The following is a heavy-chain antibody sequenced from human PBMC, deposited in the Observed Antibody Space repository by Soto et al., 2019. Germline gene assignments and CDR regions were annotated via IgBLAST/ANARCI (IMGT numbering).Heavy chain of an antibody. CDR2: FVPILRTT. CDR1: GGTFSSYT. V-gene: IGHV1-69*16. D-gene: IGHD2-15*01. J-gene: IGHJ4*02. Sequence: QVLLVQSGAEVKKPGSSVKVSCKASGGTFSSYTITWVRQAPGQGLEWMGGFVPILRTTNYAPTFKGRVTINAAESTSTSYMELSNLRYGHTAVYYCARPRYCSGGRCYNKLDYWGQGTLVSVAS. CDR3: ARPRYCSGGRCYNKLDY.